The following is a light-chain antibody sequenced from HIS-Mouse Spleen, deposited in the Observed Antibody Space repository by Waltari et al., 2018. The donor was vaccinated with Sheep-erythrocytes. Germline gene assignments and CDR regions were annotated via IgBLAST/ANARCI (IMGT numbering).Light chain of an antibody. CDR2: WAS. J-gene: IGKJ1*01. Sequence: DIVMTQSPDSLAVSLGERATINCKSSQRVLYSSNNKNYLAWYQQKPGQPPQLLIYWASTRESGVPDRFSGSGSGTDFTLTISSLQAEDFAVYYCQQRSNWPPTFGQGTKVEIK. V-gene: IGKV4-1*01. CDR1: QRVLYSSNNKNY. CDR3: QQRSNWPPT.